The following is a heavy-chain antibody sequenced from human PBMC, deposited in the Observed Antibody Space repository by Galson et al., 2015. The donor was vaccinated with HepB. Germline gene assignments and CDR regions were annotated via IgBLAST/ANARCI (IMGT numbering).Heavy chain of an antibody. V-gene: IGHV1-18*04. CDR3: ARGPWFGELTGILVLQH. J-gene: IGHJ1*01. CDR1: GYTFTSYG. CDR2: INPYNGGI. Sequence: SVKVSCKASGYTFTSYGITWVRQAPGQGLEWVGWINPYNGGINYAQKFQGSVTMTTDTSTAYMELRSLRSDDTAVYYCARGPWFGELTGILVLQHWGQGTLVTVSS. D-gene: IGHD3-10*01.